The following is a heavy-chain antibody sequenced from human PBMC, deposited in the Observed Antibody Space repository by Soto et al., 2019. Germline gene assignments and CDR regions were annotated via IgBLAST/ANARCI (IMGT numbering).Heavy chain of an antibody. D-gene: IGHD2-2*01. Sequence: QVQLVESGGGVVQPGRSLRLSCAASGFSFSNYAMHWVRQAPGKGLEWLAIISYDGDNEYYADSVRGRFTISRDNSKKPLHLXXNNLRHEDTAVYYCAKDGGPVYCNSPGCSAKHFDYWGQGTLVTVSS. CDR1: GFSFSNYA. CDR2: ISYDGDNE. V-gene: IGHV3-30*18. CDR3: AKDGGPVYCNSPGCSAKHFDY. J-gene: IGHJ4*02.